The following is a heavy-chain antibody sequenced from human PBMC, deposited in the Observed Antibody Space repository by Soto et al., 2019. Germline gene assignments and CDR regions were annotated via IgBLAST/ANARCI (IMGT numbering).Heavy chain of an antibody. CDR2: IYYSGST. CDR1: GGSISSGGYY. Sequence: SETLSLTCTVSGGSISSGGYYWSWIRQHPGKGLEWIGYIYYSGSTNYNPSLKSRVTISVDTSKNQFSLKLSSVTAADTAVYYCARGGMPTVTTFFDYWGQGTLVTVSS. D-gene: IGHD4-17*01. V-gene: IGHV4-61*08. J-gene: IGHJ4*02. CDR3: ARGGMPTVTTFFDY.